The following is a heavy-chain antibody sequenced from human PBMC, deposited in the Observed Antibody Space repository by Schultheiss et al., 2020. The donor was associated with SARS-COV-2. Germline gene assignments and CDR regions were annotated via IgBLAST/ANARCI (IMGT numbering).Heavy chain of an antibody. CDR1: GTSISSGGYY. CDR2: IYTSGST. Sequence: SETLSLTCTVSGTSISSGGYYWSWIRQPAGKGLEWIGRIYTSGSTNYNPSLKSRVTISVDTSKNQFSLKLSSVTAADTAVYYCASTLLLPPWQSMTRDRPFDYWGQGTLVTVSS. CDR3: ASTLLLPPWQSMTRDRPFDY. J-gene: IGHJ4*02. V-gene: IGHV4-61*02. D-gene: IGHD2-15*01.